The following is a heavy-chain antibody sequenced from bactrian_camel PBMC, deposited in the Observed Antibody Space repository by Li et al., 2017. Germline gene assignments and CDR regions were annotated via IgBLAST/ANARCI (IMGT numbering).Heavy chain of an antibody. D-gene: IGHD5*01. V-gene: IGHV3S9*01. CDR1: GYTYNGYC. Sequence: HVQLVESGGGSVQSGGSLKLSCAASGYTYNGYCKGWFRQVRGKGREAIAQLDVDGRTTYGTSVLGRFTISRDNAKNTLYLQMNSRKTEDTAVYYCVKDREAGYAWSYWGQGTQVTVS. CDR2: LDVDGRT. J-gene: IGHJ4*01. CDR3: VKDREAGYAWSY.